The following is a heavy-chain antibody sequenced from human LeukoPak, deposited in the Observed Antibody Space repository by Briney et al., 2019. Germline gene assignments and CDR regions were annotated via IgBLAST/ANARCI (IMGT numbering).Heavy chain of an antibody. J-gene: IGHJ4*02. Sequence: ASVKVSCKASGYTFTSYYMHWVRQAPGQGLEWMGIINPSGGSTSYAQKFQGRVTMTRDTSTSTVYMELSSLRSEDTAVYYCARVACGGSCYYPFDYWGQGTLVTVSS. CDR3: ARVACGGSCYYPFDY. CDR2: INPSGGST. V-gene: IGHV1-46*01. D-gene: IGHD2-15*01. CDR1: GYTFTSYY.